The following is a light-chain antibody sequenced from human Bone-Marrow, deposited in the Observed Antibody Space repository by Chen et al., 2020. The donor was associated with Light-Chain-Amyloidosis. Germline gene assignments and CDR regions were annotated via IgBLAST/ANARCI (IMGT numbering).Light chain of an antibody. CDR2: DDS. Sequence: SYVLTQPSSVSVAPGQTTTLACGGNNIGSTSVHWYQQTPGQAPLLVVYDDSDRPSGIPVRLSGSNSGNTATLTISRVEAGDETYYYCQVWDRSSDRPVFGGGTKLTVL. CDR1: NIGSTS. CDR3: QVWDRSSDRPV. J-gene: IGLJ3*02. V-gene: IGLV3-21*02.